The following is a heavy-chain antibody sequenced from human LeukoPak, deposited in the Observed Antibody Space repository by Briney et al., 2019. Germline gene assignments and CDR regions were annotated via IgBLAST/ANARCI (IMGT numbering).Heavy chain of an antibody. V-gene: IGHV3-7*01. D-gene: IGHD4-11*01. Sequence: PGGSLRLSCAASGFTLSSYWMSWVRQAPGKGLEWVANVKQDGSEKYYVDSVKGRFTISRDNAKNSVYLQFNGLRAEDTAVYYCARDAYRDRYFDYWGQGTLVTVSS. CDR1: GFTLSSYW. CDR3: ARDAYRDRYFDY. CDR2: VKQDGSEK. J-gene: IGHJ4*02.